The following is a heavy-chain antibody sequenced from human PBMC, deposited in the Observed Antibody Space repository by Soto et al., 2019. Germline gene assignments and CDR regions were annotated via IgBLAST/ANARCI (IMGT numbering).Heavy chain of an antibody. CDR2: MNPNSGNT. CDR1: GHTFTSYD. Sequence: QVQLVQSGAEVKKPGASVKVSCKASGHTFTSYDINWVRQVTGQGLEWMGWMNPNSGNTGYAQKFQGRVTMTRNTSISTAYMELSSLRSEDTAVYYCGFSQLATQIDYWGQGTLVTVSS. V-gene: IGHV1-8*01. CDR3: GFSQLATQIDY. D-gene: IGHD6-13*01. J-gene: IGHJ4*02.